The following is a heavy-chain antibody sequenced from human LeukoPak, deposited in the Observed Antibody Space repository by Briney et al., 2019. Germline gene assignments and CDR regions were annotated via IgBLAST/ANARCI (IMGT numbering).Heavy chain of an antibody. CDR2: ISASGSST. CDR3: ASSVIVGAPDAFDY. Sequence: GGSLRLSCAASGFTFSSYAMSWVRQGPGKGLEWVSVISASGSSTDYADSVKGRFTISRDISKNTLYLQMNSLRAEDTAVYYCASSVIVGAPDAFDYWGQGTLVTVSS. J-gene: IGHJ4*02. V-gene: IGHV3-23*01. D-gene: IGHD1-26*01. CDR1: GFTFSSYA.